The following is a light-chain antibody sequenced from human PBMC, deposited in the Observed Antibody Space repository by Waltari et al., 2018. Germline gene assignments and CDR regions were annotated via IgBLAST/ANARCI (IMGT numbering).Light chain of an antibody. CDR2: EVP. J-gene: IGLJ2*01. CDR3: CSYAGDTSVL. V-gene: IGLV2-23*02. CDR1: SSDVGGYNL. Sequence: QSALTQPASVSGSPGQSITISCTGTSSDVGGYNLVSWYQQHPGKAPKLMIYEVPKRPSGVFSRFYGSKAGNTAFLTISGIQAEYEASYYCCSYAGDTSVLFGGGTKLTVL.